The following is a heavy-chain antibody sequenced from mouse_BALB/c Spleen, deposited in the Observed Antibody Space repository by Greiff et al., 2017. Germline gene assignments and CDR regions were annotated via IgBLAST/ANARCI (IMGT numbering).Heavy chain of an antibody. Sequence: DVKLQESGAELAKPGASVKMSCKASGYTFTSYWMHWVKQRPGQGLEWIGAIYPGNSDTSYNQKFKGKAKLTAVTSTSTAYMELSSLTNEDSAVYYCTRYYYPYAMDYWGQGTSVTVSS. J-gene: IGHJ4*01. CDR2: IYPGNSDT. D-gene: IGHD1-1*01. CDR3: TRYYYPYAMDY. V-gene: IGHV1-5*01. CDR1: GYTFTSYW.